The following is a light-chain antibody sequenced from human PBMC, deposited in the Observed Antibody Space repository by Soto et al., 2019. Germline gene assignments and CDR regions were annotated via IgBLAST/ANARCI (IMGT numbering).Light chain of an antibody. Sequence: DIQMTQSPSSLSASVGDRVTITCRASQSISSYLNWYQQKPGKAPKLLIYAASNLETGVPSRFSGSGSVTHFTFTISSLQPEDIATYYCQHYDNLPFFGPGTKVD. V-gene: IGKV1-33*01. CDR1: QSISSY. J-gene: IGKJ3*01. CDR3: QHYDNLPF. CDR2: AAS.